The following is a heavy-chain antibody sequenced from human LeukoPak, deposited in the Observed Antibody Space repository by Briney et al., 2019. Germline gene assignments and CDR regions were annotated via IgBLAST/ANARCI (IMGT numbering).Heavy chain of an antibody. V-gene: IGHV3-30*04. J-gene: IGHJ4*02. CDR1: GFTFSSSN. Sequence: GGSLRLSCAPSGFTFSSSNMHWVRQSPGKGLEWVALISYDGTKTYYAESVKGRFTISRDNPKNTLFLQMNSLSAEDTAMYYCEREWFGESNWGQGTRVTVSS. D-gene: IGHD3-10*01. CDR3: EREWFGESN. CDR2: ISYDGTKT.